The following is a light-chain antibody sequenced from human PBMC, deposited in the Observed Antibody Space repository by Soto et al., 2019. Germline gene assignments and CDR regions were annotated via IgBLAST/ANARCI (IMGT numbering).Light chain of an antibody. Sequence: GIKLSLGTVSVSIGERATXSCRASQSISNNLACYQQQPAQSPKLLIYVASTTSTSIPTIFSCRRSGPEFNLTISSIQAEDFAVYYCLQYYECRLWTFAERTKVDVK. CDR3: LQYYECRLWT. V-gene: IGKV3-15*01. CDR2: VAS. CDR1: QSISNN. J-gene: IGKJ1*01.